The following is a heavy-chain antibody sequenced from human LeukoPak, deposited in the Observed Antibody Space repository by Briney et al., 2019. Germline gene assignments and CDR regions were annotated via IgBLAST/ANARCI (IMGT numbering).Heavy chain of an antibody. Sequence: SETLSLTCTVSGGSISSYYWSWIRQPPGKGLEWIGYIYYSGSTNYNPSLKSRVTISEDTSKNQFSLKLSSVTAADTAVYYCARGDEYYDFWSGSDAFDIWGQGTMVTVSS. D-gene: IGHD3-3*01. V-gene: IGHV4-59*01. CDR1: GGSISSYY. CDR2: IYYSGST. CDR3: ARGDEYYDFWSGSDAFDI. J-gene: IGHJ3*02.